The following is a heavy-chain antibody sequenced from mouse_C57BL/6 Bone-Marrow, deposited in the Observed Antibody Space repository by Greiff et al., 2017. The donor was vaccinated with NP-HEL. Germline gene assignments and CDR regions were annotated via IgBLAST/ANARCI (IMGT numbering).Heavy chain of an antibody. Sequence: EVMLVESGGGLVQPGGSMKLSCAASGFTFSDAWMDWVRQSPEQGLEWVAEIRNKANNHATYYAESVKGRFTISRDDSKSSVYLQMNSLRAEDTGIYYCTSQLRIRTDYFDYWGQGTTLTVSS. CDR1: GFTFSDAW. CDR3: TSQLRIRTDYFDY. J-gene: IGHJ2*01. D-gene: IGHD3-2*02. V-gene: IGHV6-6*01. CDR2: IRNKANNHAT.